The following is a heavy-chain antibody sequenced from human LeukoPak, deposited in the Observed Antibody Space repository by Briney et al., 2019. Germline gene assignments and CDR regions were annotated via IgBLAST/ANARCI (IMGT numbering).Heavy chain of an antibody. V-gene: IGHV1-69*05. CDR2: IIPIFGTV. D-gene: IGHD3-22*01. Sequence: SGKVSCKASGGTFSSYAISWVRQAPGQGLEWMGRIIPIFGTVNYAQKFQGRVTITTDESTSTAYMEFRSQTAEDTAVRYLATTYYYDSSGYYPGGDYFDYWGQGTLVTVSS. CDR1: GGTFSSYA. CDR3: ATTYYYDSSGYYPGGDYFDY. J-gene: IGHJ4*02.